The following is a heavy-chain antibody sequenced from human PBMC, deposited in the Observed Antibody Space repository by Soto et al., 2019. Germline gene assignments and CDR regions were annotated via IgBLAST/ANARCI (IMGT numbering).Heavy chain of an antibody. CDR1: GFTFSSYA. CDR3: AKVGEQQLVLSYYYGMDV. D-gene: IGHD6-13*01. V-gene: IGHV3-23*01. CDR2: ISGSGGST. J-gene: IGHJ6*02. Sequence: GGSLRLSCAASGFTFSSYAMSWVRQAPGKGLEWVSAISGSGGSTYYADSVKGRFTISRDNSKNTLYLQMNSLRAEDTAVYYCAKVGEQQLVLSYYYGMDVWGQGTTVTVSS.